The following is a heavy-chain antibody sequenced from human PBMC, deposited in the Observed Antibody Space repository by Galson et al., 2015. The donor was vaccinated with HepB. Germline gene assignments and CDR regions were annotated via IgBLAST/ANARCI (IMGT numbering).Heavy chain of an antibody. J-gene: IGHJ4*02. CDR3: ARLRSGFLFDY. D-gene: IGHD2-21*01. Sequence: SETLSLTCTVSGDSISNYYWGWIRQPAGKELEWVGRIYSSGSTNYNPSLRSRVTMSQDMSKNQFSLKQSYVTAADTAVYYCARLRSGFLFDYWGQGTLVTVSS. V-gene: IGHV4-4*07. CDR1: GDSISNYY. CDR2: IYSSGST.